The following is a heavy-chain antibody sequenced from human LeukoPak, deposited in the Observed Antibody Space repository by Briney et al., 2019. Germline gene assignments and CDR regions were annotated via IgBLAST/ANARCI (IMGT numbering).Heavy chain of an antibody. CDR2: IYYSGST. Sequence: SETLSLTCTVSGGSISSGGYYWSWIRRHPGKGLEWIGYIYYSGSTYYNPSLKSRVTISVDTSKNQFSLKLSSVTAADTAVYYCARGDVDSEIGYYFDYWGQGTLVTVSS. D-gene: IGHD2-21*02. J-gene: IGHJ4*02. V-gene: IGHV4-31*03. CDR1: GGSISSGGYY. CDR3: ARGDVDSEIGYYFDY.